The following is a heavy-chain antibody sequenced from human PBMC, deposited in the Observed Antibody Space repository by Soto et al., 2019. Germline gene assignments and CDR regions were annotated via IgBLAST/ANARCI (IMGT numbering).Heavy chain of an antibody. V-gene: IGHV3-73*02. CDR1: GFTFSGSA. CDR3: ARGVYDFWSGHPKGLDY. J-gene: IGHJ4*02. Sequence: EVQLVESGGGLVQPGGSLKLSCAASGFTFSGSAMHWVRQASGKGLEWVGRIRNKANNYATAYAVSVKGRFTISRDDSRNTAYLQMNSLKTKDTAVYYCARGVYDFWSGHPKGLDYWGQGTVVTVSS. CDR2: IRNKANNYAT. D-gene: IGHD3-3*01.